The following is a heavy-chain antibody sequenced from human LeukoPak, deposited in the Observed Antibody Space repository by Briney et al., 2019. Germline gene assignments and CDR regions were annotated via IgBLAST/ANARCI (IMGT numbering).Heavy chain of an antibody. J-gene: IGHJ6*03. CDR3: ASGKGQWNDYYMDV. V-gene: IGHV3-33*01. Sequence: GRSLRLSCAASGFTFSNYGMHWVRQAPGKGLEWVAVIWYDGSNKYYADSVKGRFTISRDNSKNTLYLQMNSLRAEDTAVYYCASGKGQWNDYYMDVWGKGTTVTVSS. CDR1: GFTFSNYG. D-gene: IGHD1-1*01. CDR2: IWYDGSNK.